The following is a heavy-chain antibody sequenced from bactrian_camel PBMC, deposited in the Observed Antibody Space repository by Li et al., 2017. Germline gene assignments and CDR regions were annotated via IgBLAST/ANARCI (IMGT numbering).Heavy chain of an antibody. V-gene: IGHV3S53*01. CDR2: IRSDGTT. CDR1: GGSPYC. Sequence: VQLVESGGGSVQAGESLRLSCTASGGSPYCMAWFRQAPGKEREGVAAIRSDGTTSYEDSVKGRAIISKDNAKNTLYLQMNSLKPEDTGMYYCASDGWWLLPEYNYWGQGTQVTVS. J-gene: IGHJ4*01. CDR3: ASDGWWLLPEYNY. D-gene: IGHD2*01.